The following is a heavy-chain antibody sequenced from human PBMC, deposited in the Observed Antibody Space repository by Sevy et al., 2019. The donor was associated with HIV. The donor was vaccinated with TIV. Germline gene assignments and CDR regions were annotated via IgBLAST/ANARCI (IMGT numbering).Heavy chain of an antibody. CDR1: GDSVSTSSVT. Sequence: SQTISLTCAISGDSVSTSSVTWNWIRQSPSRGLEWLGRTFYRSKWYNEFAESVERRISINPDTSKNQFSLQLTSVTPDDTAVYYGARFPGESVWGSYRDTFDMWGQGTMVTVSS. J-gene: IGHJ3*02. V-gene: IGHV6-1*01. CDR2: TFYRSKWYN. D-gene: IGHD3-16*02. CDR3: ARFPGESVWGSYRDTFDM.